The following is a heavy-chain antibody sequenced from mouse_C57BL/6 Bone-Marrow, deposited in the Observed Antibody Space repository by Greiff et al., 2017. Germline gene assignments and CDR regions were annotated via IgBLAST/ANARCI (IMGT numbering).Heavy chain of an antibody. Sequence: EVQGVESGGGLVQPKGSLKLSCAASGFTFNTYAMHWVRQAPGKGLEWVARIRSKSSDSATNYAVSVKDRLTISRAASHSMHYMQMNNLKTADTSMYYCVRHPEAMDYWGQGTSGTVSS. CDR2: IRSKSSDSAT. CDR3: VRHPEAMDY. J-gene: IGHJ4*01. V-gene: IGHV10-3*01. CDR1: GFTFNTYA.